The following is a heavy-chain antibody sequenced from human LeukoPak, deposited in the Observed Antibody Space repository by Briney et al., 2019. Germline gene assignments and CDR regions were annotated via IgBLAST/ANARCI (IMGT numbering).Heavy chain of an antibody. CDR1: GGSISSYY. V-gene: IGHV4-59*08. CDR3: ARNDYYDSSGYYRV. J-gene: IGHJ4*02. D-gene: IGHD3-22*01. CDR2: IYYSGST. Sequence: PSETLSLTCTVSGGSISSYYWSWIRHPPGKGLEWIVYIYYSGSTNYNPSLKSRVAKSVDTSKNQFSLKLSSATAADTAVYYCARNDYYDSSGYYRVWGQGTLVTVSS.